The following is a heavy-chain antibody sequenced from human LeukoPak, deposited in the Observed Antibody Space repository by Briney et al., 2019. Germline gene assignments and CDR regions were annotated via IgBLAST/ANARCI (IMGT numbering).Heavy chain of an antibody. J-gene: IGHJ4*02. CDR2: ISSSGSTI. CDR1: GFTFSDYY. Sequence: GGSLRLSCAASGFTFSDYYMSWIRQAPGKGLEWVSYISSSGSTIYYAGSVKGRFTIPRDNAKNSLYLQMNSLRAEDTAVYYCARAQLWQKHFDYWGQGTLVTVSS. D-gene: IGHD5-18*01. CDR3: ARAQLWQKHFDY. V-gene: IGHV3-11*04.